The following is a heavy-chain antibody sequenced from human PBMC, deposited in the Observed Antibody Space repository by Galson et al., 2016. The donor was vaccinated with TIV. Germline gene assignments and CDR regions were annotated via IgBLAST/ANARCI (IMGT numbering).Heavy chain of an antibody. CDR1: GYRFTNSW. D-gene: IGHD1-14*01. V-gene: IGHV5-10-1*01. J-gene: IGHJ3*02. CDR3: ARQTPLTDAFDI. CDR2: ISPSDGYT. Sequence: QSGAEVKKPGESLTISCKTSGYRFTNSWISWVRHVPGKGREWVGRISPSDGYTNYGPSFQGHVTISTDKSISTSYLQWSGLTASDSAIYYCARQTPLTDAFDIWGPGTLVSVSS.